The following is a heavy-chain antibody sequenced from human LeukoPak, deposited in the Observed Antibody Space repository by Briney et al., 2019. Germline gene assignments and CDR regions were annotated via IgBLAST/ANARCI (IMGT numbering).Heavy chain of an antibody. Sequence: GASVKVSCKASGGTFSSYAISWVRQAPGQGREWMGGIIPIFGTANYAQKFQGRVTITTDESTSTAYMELSSLRSEDTAVYYCARESSSGYNWFDPWGQGTLVTVSS. J-gene: IGHJ5*02. CDR1: GGTFSSYA. CDR3: ARESSSGYNWFDP. D-gene: IGHD1-26*01. CDR2: IIPIFGTA. V-gene: IGHV1-69*05.